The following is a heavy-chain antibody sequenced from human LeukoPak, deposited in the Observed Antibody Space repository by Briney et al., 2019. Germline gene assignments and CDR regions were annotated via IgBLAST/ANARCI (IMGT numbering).Heavy chain of an antibody. CDR3: APTDAGSGSYSGY. CDR1: GGTFSNYA. V-gene: IGHV1-69*04. Sequence: GASVKVSCKASGGTFSNYAINWVRQAPGQGLEWMGRIIPILGIASYAQKFQGRVTITADKSTSTAYMELSSLRSEDTAVYYCAPTDAGSGSYSGYWGQGTLVTVSS. J-gene: IGHJ4*02. D-gene: IGHD1-26*01. CDR2: IIPILGIA.